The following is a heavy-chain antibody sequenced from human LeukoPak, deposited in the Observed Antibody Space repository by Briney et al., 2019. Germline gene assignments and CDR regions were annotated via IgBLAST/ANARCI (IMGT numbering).Heavy chain of an antibody. D-gene: IGHD3-22*01. CDR2: IIPILGIA. V-gene: IGHV1-69*04. J-gene: IGHJ4*02. CDR1: GGTFSSYA. Sequence: SVNVSCKASGGTFSSYAISWVRQAAGQGLEWVGRIIPILGIANYARKFQGRVKITADKSTSTAYMELSSLRSDDTAVYYCARDRTEYYYDSSGYSPFDYWGQGTLVTVSS. CDR3: ARDRTEYYYDSSGYSPFDY.